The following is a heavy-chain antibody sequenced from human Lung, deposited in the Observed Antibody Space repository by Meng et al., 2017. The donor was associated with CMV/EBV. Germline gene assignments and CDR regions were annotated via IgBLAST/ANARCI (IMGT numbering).Heavy chain of an antibody. CDR1: GSRFPPYG. CDR3: AREVHYYDSHGIDY. D-gene: IGHD3-22*01. Sequence: SGSRFPPYGISWVRLVPGQGLGWVGWMSSHNGNTNYGAKFQGRVTMTMHTSTNAAHMDLRDLRSDDTAVYFCAREVHYYDSHGIDYWGQGTLVTVSS. J-gene: IGHJ4*02. V-gene: IGHV1-18*01. CDR2: MSSHNGNT.